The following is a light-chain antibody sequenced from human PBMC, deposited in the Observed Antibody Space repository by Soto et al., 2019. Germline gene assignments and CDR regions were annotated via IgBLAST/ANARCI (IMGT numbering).Light chain of an antibody. V-gene: IGLV2-14*01. Sequence: QSALTQAAYVSGSPGQSITISCTGTSGDIGAYHYVSWYQQRPGKAPKVLIYAVNNRPSGISDRFSGSKSGNTASLTISGLQAEDEAVYYCFSYTNSDTVIFGGGTKLTVL. J-gene: IGLJ2*01. CDR2: AVN. CDR1: SGDIGAYHY. CDR3: FSYTNSDTVI.